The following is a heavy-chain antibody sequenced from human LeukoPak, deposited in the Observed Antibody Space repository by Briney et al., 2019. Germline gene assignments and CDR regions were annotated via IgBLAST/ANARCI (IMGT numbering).Heavy chain of an antibody. Sequence: ASVKVSCKASGYRVSSYGISWVRQAPGQGLEWMGWISAHNGNTNYSQKVQDRVTITTDTSTSTVYMELRSLRSDDTAVYYCGRDVGWIVGPTKFDSWGQGTLVTVSS. CDR3: GRDVGWIVGPTKFDS. V-gene: IGHV1-18*01. CDR1: GYRVSSYG. D-gene: IGHD1-26*01. J-gene: IGHJ4*02. CDR2: ISAHNGNT.